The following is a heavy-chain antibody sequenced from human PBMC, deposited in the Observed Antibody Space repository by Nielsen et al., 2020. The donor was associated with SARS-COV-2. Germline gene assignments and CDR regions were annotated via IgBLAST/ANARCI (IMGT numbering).Heavy chain of an antibody. D-gene: IGHD3-10*01. V-gene: IGHV4-4*02. CDR1: GGSISSSNW. J-gene: IGHJ4*02. CDR2: IYHSGST. Sequence: SETLSLTCAVSGGSISSSNWWSWVRQPPGKGLEWIGEIYHSGSTNYNPSLKSRVTISVDKSKNQFSLKLSSVTAADTAVYYCAREDGVRGVIYYFDYWGQGTLVTVSS. CDR3: AREDGVRGVIYYFDY.